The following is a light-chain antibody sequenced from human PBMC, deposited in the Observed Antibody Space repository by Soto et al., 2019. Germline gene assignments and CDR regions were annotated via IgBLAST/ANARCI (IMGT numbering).Light chain of an antibody. V-gene: IGKV3D-20*01. J-gene: IGKJ4*01. Sequence: EIVLAQSPATLSLSPGDRATLSCGASQSVSRSYLAWYQQKPGLAPRLIIYDASTRATGIPDRFSGSGSGTDFTLTISRLEPEDFAVYYCQQYGSSLLTFGGGTKVDIK. CDR3: QQYGSSLLT. CDR1: QSVSRSY. CDR2: DAS.